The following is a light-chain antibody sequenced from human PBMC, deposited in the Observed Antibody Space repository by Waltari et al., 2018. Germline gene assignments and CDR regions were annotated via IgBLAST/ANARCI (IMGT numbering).Light chain of an antibody. Sequence: QSALTQPASVSGSLGQSIIISCTGTDRDVGIYDYVSWYQQHPGQAPRCLIYNVTKRPSGVSARFSGSRSGKTASLTISGLQADDEADYYCSSYSSDSTPVVFGGGTRVTVL. V-gene: IGLV2-14*03. J-gene: IGLJ2*01. CDR3: SSYSSDSTPVV. CDR1: DRDVGIYDY. CDR2: NVT.